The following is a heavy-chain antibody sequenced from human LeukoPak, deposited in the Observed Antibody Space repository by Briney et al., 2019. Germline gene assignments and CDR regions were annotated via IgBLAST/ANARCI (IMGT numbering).Heavy chain of an antibody. Sequence: ASVKVSCKASGYAFISYDINWVRQATGQGLEWMGRMNPNSGNTGFAQKFQGRVTMTTNTSISTTYMELSGLKSDDTAVYFCARVGLIGPAYGDHGLDYWGQGTLVTVSS. J-gene: IGHJ4*02. CDR3: ARVGLIGPAYGDHGLDY. CDR1: GYAFISYD. CDR2: MNPNSGNT. D-gene: IGHD4-17*01. V-gene: IGHV1-8*01.